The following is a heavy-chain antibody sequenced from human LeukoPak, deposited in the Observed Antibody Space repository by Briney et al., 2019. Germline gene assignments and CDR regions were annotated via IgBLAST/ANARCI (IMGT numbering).Heavy chain of an antibody. CDR2: IYYSGST. J-gene: IGHJ3*02. CDR3: AREGENYYDSSGYSHDAFDI. V-gene: IGHV4-59*01. Sequence: PSETLSLTCTVSGGSISSYYWSWIRQPPGKGLEWIGYIYYSGSTNYNPSLKSRVTISVDTFKNQFSLKLSSVTAADTAVYYCAREGENYYDSSGYSHDAFDIWGQGTMVTVSS. CDR1: GGSISSYY. D-gene: IGHD3-22*01.